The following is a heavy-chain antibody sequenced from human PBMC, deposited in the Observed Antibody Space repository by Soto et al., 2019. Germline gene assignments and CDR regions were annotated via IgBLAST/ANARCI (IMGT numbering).Heavy chain of an antibody. V-gene: IGHV3-23*01. CDR3: AKYTRRPWKIYYFHY. CDR2: ISGSGGST. D-gene: IGHD1-1*01. J-gene: IGHJ4*02. CDR1: GFTFSSYA. Sequence: GGSLRLSCAASGFTFSSYAMSWVRQAPGKGLEWVSAISGSGGSTYYADSVKGRFTISRDNSKNTLYLQMNSLRAEDTAVYYCAKYTRRPWKIYYFHYWGQGTLGTVSS.